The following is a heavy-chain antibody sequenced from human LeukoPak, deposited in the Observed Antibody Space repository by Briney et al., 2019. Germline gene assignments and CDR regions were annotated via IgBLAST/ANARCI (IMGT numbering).Heavy chain of an antibody. J-gene: IGHJ4*02. CDR1: GFTFSSYG. V-gene: IGHV3-33*01. D-gene: IGHD5-12*01. CDR2: IWYDGTKK. CDR3: ARHRFSGYIYFEY. Sequence: PGGALRLSCAASGFTFSSYGMNWVRQAPGKGLEWVAIIWYDGTKKYYADPVKGRFTISRDNSKNTVYLQMNSLRAEDTAVYYCARHRFSGYIYFEYWGQGTLVTVSS.